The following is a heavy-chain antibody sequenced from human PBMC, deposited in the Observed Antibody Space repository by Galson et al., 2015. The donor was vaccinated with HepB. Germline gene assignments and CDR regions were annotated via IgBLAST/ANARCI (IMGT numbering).Heavy chain of an antibody. V-gene: IGHV3-23*01. J-gene: IGHJ2*01. CDR1: GFTFSSYA. CDR2: ISGSGGST. CDR3: AKDYLGYCSGGSCYTYWYFDL. D-gene: IGHD2-15*01. Sequence: SLRLSCAASGFTFSSYAMSWVRQAPGKGLEWVSAISGSGGSTYYADSVKGRFTISRDNSKNTLYLQMNSLRAEDTAVYYCAKDYLGYCSGGSCYTYWYFDLWGRSTLVTVSS.